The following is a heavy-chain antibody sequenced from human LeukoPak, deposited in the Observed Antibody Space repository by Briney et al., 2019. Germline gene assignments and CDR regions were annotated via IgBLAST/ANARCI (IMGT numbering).Heavy chain of an antibody. CDR3: ARATDGDYVPY. CDR2: ISSSSSSYI. Sequence: TGGSLRLSCAACGFTFSSYSMNWVRQAPGKGLEWVSSISSSSSSYINYADSVKGRFTISRDNAKNSLYLQMNSLRAEDTAVYYCARATDGDYVPYWGQGTLVTVSS. CDR1: GFTFSSYS. J-gene: IGHJ4*02. D-gene: IGHD4-17*01. V-gene: IGHV3-21*01.